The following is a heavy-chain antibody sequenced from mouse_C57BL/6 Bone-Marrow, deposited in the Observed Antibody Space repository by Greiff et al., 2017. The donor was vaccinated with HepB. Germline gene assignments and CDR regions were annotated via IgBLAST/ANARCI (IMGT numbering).Heavy chain of an antibody. J-gene: IGHJ3*01. Sequence: QVQLQQSGAELARPGASVKMSCKASGYTFTSYTMHWVKQRPGQGLEWIGYINPSSGYTKYNQKFKDKATLTADKSSSTAYMQLSSLTSEDSAVYYCARSGDYAAGFAYWGQGTLVTVSA. CDR2: INPSSGYT. D-gene: IGHD2-4*01. CDR1: GYTFTSYT. CDR3: ARSGDYAAGFAY. V-gene: IGHV1-4*01.